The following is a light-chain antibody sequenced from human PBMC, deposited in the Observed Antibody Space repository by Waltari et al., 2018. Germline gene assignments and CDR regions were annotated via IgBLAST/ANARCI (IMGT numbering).Light chain of an antibody. CDR2: QYT. V-gene: IGLV3-1*01. J-gene: IGLJ3*02. CDR3: LAWDSSTAWV. CDR1: KLGDKY. Sequence: SYELTQPPSVSVSPGQTASITCSGDKLGDKYASWYQQKPGQSPVLVIYQYTKRPSGIPERVYGSNSGNTATLTISGTQGMDEADYYCLAWDSSTAWVFGGGTKLTVL.